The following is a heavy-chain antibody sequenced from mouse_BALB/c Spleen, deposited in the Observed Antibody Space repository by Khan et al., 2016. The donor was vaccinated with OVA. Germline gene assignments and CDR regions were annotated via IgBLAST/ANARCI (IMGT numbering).Heavy chain of an antibody. J-gene: IGHJ4*01. CDR1: GYTFTSYT. Sequence: QVQLQQSGAELARPGASVKMSCKASGYTFTSYTMHWVKQRPRQGLEWIGYINPRTDYTNYNQKFKDKATLTADQSSSTAYMQLSSLTSEDSAVYYCARRLEFYAMDYWGQGTSVTVSS. V-gene: IGHV1-4*01. CDR3: ARRLEFYAMDY. D-gene: IGHD3-2*02. CDR2: INPRTDYT.